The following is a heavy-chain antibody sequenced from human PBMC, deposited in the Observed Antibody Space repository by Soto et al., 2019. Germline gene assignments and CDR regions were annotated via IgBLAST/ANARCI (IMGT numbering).Heavy chain of an antibody. CDR1: GNSFTTYY. D-gene: IGHD3-22*01. Sequence: ASVKFSCKASGNSFTTYYMHWVRQAPGQGLEWMGIINPSGGRTTYAQKFQGRVTMTRDTSTSTFHMELSSLTSEDTAVYYCAGLYHYDSSGYYDYWGQGTLVTVSS. CDR3: AGLYHYDSSGYYDY. J-gene: IGHJ4*02. V-gene: IGHV1-46*01. CDR2: INPSGGRT.